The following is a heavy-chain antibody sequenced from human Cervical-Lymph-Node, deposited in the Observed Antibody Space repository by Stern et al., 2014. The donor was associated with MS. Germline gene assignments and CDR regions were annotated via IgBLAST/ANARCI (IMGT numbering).Heavy chain of an antibody. CDR3: AGIAAAGPGWFDP. Sequence: QLVQSGAEVKKPGASVKVSCKASGYTFTSYYMHWVRQAPGQGLEWMGIINPSGGSTSYAQKFQGRVTMTRDTSTSTVYMELSSLRSEDTAVYYCAGIAAAGPGWFDPWGQGTLVTVSS. CDR2: INPSGGST. V-gene: IGHV1-46*01. J-gene: IGHJ5*02. D-gene: IGHD6-13*01. CDR1: GYTFTSYY.